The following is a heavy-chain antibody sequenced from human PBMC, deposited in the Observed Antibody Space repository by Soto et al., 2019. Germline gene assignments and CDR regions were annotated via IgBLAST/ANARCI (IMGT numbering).Heavy chain of an antibody. J-gene: IGHJ6*02. CDR2: ITTAGDT. V-gene: IGHV3-13*01. CDR1: GFTFSNYD. Sequence: EVQLVESGGGLVQPGGSLRLSCAASGFTFSNYDMHWVRQVTGKGLEWVSGITTAGDTYYPGSVKGRFTISREKAKNSWYLQMNSLRAGDTAVYYGARELHGGSYGMDVWGQGTTVTVSS. CDR3: ARELHGGSYGMDV.